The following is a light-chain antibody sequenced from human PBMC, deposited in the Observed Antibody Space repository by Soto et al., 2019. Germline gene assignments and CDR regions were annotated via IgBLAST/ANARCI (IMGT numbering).Light chain of an antibody. CDR2: GAS. CDR3: QQYYDWPWT. J-gene: IGKJ1*01. V-gene: IGKV3-15*01. CDR1: QSVGSN. Sequence: EKVMTQSPGSLSVSPGERAALSCRASQSVGSNLAWYQRKPGQAPRLLIYGASTRATGIPSRFSGSGSGTEFTLTISSLQSEDFAVYYCQQYYDWPWTCGQGTTVEIK.